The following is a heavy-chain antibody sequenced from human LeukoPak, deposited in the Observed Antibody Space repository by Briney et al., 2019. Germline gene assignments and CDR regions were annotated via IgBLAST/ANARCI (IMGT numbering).Heavy chain of an antibody. J-gene: IGHJ6*02. V-gene: IGHV4-59*08. CDR3: ARQGTSVIHYGMDV. D-gene: IGHD1-1*01. CDR2: IYYSGST. CDR1: GGSISSYY. Sequence: SETLSLTCTVSGGSISSYYWIWIRQPPGKGLEWIGYIYYSGSTNYNPSLKSRVTISVDTPKNQFSLQLSSVTAADTAVYYCARQGTSVIHYGMDVWGQGTTVSVSS.